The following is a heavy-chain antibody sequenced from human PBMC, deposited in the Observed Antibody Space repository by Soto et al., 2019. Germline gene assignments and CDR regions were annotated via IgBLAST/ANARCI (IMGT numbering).Heavy chain of an antibody. CDR1: GGSFSGYY. CDR2: ITHSGST. J-gene: IGHJ4*02. D-gene: IGHD3-10*02. Sequence: PSETLALTCALYGGSFSGYYWTWIRQPPGKGLEWIGEITHSGSTNYDPSLKSRVTISVDTSKNQFSLNLNSVTAADTAVYYCARSSVRGWSDCGQGTLVT. CDR3: ARSSVRGWSD. V-gene: IGHV4-34*01.